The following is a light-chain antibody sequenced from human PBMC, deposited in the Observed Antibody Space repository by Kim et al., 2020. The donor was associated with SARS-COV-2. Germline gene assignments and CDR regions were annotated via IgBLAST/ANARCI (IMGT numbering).Light chain of an antibody. V-gene: IGKV3-20*01. J-gene: IGKJ2*01. CDR3: QHYPESPPYT. Sequence: SPGERAALSSRASQNIDSRQLVWYRQKPGQPPRLLIYATSTRATDIPDRFSGSGSGSHFTLTISRLEPEDSAVYYCQHYPESPPYTFGQGTKLEI. CDR1: QNIDSRQ. CDR2: ATS.